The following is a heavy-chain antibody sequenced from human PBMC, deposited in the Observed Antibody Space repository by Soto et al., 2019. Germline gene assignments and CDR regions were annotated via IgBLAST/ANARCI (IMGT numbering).Heavy chain of an antibody. Sequence: ASVKVSCKASGYTFTSYDINWVRQATGQGLEWMGWMNPNSANTGYAQKFQGRVTMTRNTSISTAYMELSSLRSEDTAVYYCAREGGRLNWFDPWGQGTLVTVSS. CDR1: GYTFTSYD. CDR3: AREGGRLNWFDP. V-gene: IGHV1-8*01. CDR2: MNPNSANT. J-gene: IGHJ5*02. D-gene: IGHD1-26*01.